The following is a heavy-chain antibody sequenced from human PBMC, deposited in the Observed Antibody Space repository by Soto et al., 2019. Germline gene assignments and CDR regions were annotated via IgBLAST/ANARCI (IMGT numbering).Heavy chain of an antibody. CDR2: ISYDGSNK. CDR3: ATSGYDNYPA. Sequence: ESGGGVVQPGRSLRLSCAASGFTFSSYGMHWVRQAPGKGLEWVAVISYDGSNKYYADSVKGRFTISRDNSKNTLYLQMNSLRAEDTAVYYCATSGYDNYPAWGQGTLVTVSS. J-gene: IGHJ4*02. CDR1: GFTFSSYG. V-gene: IGHV3-30*03. D-gene: IGHD5-12*01.